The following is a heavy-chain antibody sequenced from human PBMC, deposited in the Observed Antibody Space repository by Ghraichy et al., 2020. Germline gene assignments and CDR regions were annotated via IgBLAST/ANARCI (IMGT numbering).Heavy chain of an antibody. D-gene: IGHD2-2*01. CDR3: ARDGGTYQAPFDY. CDR1: GGSFSGYY. CDR2: INHSGST. V-gene: IGHV4-34*01. Sequence: SETLSLTCAVYGGSFSGYYWSWIRQPPGKGLEWIGEINHSGSTNYNPSLKSRVTISVDTSKNQFSLKLSSVTAADTAVYYCARDGGTYQAPFDYWGQGTLVTVSS. J-gene: IGHJ4*02.